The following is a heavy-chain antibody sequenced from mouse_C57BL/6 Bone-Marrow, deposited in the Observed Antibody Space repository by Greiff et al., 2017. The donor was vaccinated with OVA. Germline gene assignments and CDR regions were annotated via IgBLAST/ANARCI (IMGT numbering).Heavy chain of an antibody. D-gene: IGHD4-1*01. V-gene: IGHV7-1*01. CDR2: SRNKANDYTT. Sequence: EVKVVESGGGLVQSGRSLRLSCATSGFTFSDFYMEWVRQAPGKGLEWIAASRNKANDYTTEYSASVKGRFIVSRDTSQSILYLQMNALRAEDTAIYYCSTGTYYAMDYWGQGTSVTVSS. J-gene: IGHJ4*01. CDR3: STGTYYAMDY. CDR1: GFTFSDFY.